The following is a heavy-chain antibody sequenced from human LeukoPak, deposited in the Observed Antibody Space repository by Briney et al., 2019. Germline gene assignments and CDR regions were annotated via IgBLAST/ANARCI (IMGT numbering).Heavy chain of an antibody. CDR3: AKDRLDYIPNYMDV. V-gene: IGHV3-23*01. D-gene: IGHD4-11*01. CDR2: ISGSGGST. J-gene: IGHJ6*03. Sequence: LAGGSLRLSCAASGFTFSNYGMSWVRQAPGKGLEWVSTISGSGGSTYYADSVKGRFTISRDNSKNTLYLQMNSLRAEDTAVYYCAKDRLDYIPNYMDVWGKGTTVTVSS. CDR1: GFTFSNYG.